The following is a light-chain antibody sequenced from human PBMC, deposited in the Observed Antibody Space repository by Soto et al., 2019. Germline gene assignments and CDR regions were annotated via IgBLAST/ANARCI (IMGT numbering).Light chain of an antibody. J-gene: IGLJ1*01. CDR2: DVT. CDR3: SSYTISSTLYV. Sequence: QSALTQPASVSVSPGQSITISCTGTSSDVGDNNYVSWYQQHPGKAPKLRIYDVTHRPSGISNRFSGSKSGNTASLTISGLQAEDEADYYCSSYTISSTLYVFGTGTKVPVL. CDR1: SSDVGDNNY. V-gene: IGLV2-14*01.